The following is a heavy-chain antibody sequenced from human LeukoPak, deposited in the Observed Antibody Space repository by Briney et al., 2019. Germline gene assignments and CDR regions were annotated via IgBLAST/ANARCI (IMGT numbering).Heavy chain of an antibody. CDR1: GYTFTSYD. J-gene: IGHJ4*02. Sequence: SVKVSCKASGYTFTSYDINWVRQATGQGLEWMGGIIPIFGTANYAQKFQGRVTITADKSTSTAYMELSSLRSEDTAVYYCARRGLRGHYFDYWGQGTLVTVSS. CDR2: IIPIFGTA. V-gene: IGHV1-69*06. D-gene: IGHD2-8*01. CDR3: ARRGLRGHYFDY.